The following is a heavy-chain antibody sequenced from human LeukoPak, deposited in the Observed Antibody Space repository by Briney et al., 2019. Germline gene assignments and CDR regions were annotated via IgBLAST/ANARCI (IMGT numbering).Heavy chain of an antibody. CDR3: ARGPNSNWSGLDF. J-gene: IGHJ4*02. V-gene: IGHV3-74*01. D-gene: IGHD6-6*01. CDR1: GFSFSGHL. Sequence: GGSLRLSCTASGFSFSGHLMHWARQLPGKGLVWVSRISPTGSTTSYADSVKGRFTVSRDNAKNTLYLQVNNLRAEDTAVYYCARGPNSNWSGLDFWGQGTLLTVSS. CDR2: ISPTGSTT.